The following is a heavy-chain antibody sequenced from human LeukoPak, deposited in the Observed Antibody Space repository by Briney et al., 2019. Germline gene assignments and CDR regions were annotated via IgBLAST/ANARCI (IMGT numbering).Heavy chain of an antibody. CDR2: LSGSGGST. CDR1: EFTFSSYA. V-gene: IGHV3-23*01. D-gene: IGHD1-26*01. CDR3: AKAVDGSYKFDY. Sequence: PGGSLRLSCAASEFTFSSYAMSWVRQAPGKGLEWVSTLSGSGGSTYYADSVKGRFTISRDNSKNTLYLQMNSLRAEDTAIYYCAKAVDGSYKFDYWGQGTLVTVSS. J-gene: IGHJ4*02.